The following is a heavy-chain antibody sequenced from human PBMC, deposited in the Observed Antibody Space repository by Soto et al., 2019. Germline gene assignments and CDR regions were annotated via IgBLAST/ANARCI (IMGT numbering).Heavy chain of an antibody. CDR1: GYSFPSSG. J-gene: IGHJ4*02. Sequence: QVQLVQSGAEVKKPGASVKVSCKASGYSFPSSGISCVRQAPGQGLEWMGWISAYNVNTNYAQKFQGRVTMTTDTATTTAYMELRSLRSDDTAVYYCARVYGSGTQSAFFFDYWGQGTLVTVSS. CDR2: ISAYNVNT. CDR3: ARVYGSGTQSAFFFDY. V-gene: IGHV1-18*01. D-gene: IGHD3-10*01.